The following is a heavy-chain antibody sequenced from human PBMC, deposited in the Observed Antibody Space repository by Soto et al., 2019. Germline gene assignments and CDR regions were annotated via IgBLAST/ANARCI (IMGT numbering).Heavy chain of an antibody. J-gene: IGHJ3*02. D-gene: IGHD5-18*01. CDR2: ISDDGSNK. V-gene: IGHV3-30*03. CDR3: ARGGGYSYGTNDAFDI. Sequence: PXESLRLSFAASGSSFKTYGKHWVRQAPGKGLEWVAVISDDGSNKYNIASVEGRFTISRDNSKNTLSLQMNSLRDEDTAVYYCARGGGYSYGTNDAFDIWGQGTMVTVSS. CDR1: GSSFKTYG.